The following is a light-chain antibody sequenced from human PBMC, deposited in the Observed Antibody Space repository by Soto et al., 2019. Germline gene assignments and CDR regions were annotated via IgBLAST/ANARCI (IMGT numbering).Light chain of an antibody. V-gene: IGLV1-44*01. J-gene: IGLJ1*01. CDR3: QSYDSSLSGSV. CDR2: SNH. CDR1: SSNIGGNV. Sequence: SVLTQPPSASGTPGQRVTISCSGSSSNIGGNVVNWYQHLPGTAPKLLMFSNHLRPSGVPDRFSGSKSGTSASLAITGLQAEDEADYYCQSYDSSLSGSVFGAGTKVTVL.